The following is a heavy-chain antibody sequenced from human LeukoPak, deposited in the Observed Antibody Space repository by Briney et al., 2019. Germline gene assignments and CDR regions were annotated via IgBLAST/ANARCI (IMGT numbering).Heavy chain of an antibody. D-gene: IGHD3-9*01. J-gene: IGHJ4*02. CDR1: GGSFSSNY. CDR2: IYYTGST. Sequence: PSETLSLTCTVSGGSFSSNYWSWIRQPPGMGLEWIGNIYYTGSTDYNPSLMSRVSISVDSSKNQFSLKLSSVTAADTAVYYCARTDLVTGYRRGYFDYWGQGTLLTVSS. V-gene: IGHV4-59*01. CDR3: ARTDLVTGYRRGYFDY.